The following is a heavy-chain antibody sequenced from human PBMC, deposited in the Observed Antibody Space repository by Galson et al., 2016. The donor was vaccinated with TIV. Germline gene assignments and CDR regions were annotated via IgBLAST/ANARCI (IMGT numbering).Heavy chain of an antibody. J-gene: IGHJ6*02. CDR2: ISSGGST. CDR1: GFSVNDNY. Sequence: SLRLSCAASGFSVNDNYMSWVRQAPGRGLEWVSIISSGGSTNYVDSVKGRFTISRDFSKNTLSLQMHSLRAEDSAVYYCARDRRHCGNECYLYYYYGMDVWGPGTTVTVSS. CDR3: ARDRRHCGNECYLYYYYGMDV. D-gene: IGHD2-21*01. V-gene: IGHV3-66*02.